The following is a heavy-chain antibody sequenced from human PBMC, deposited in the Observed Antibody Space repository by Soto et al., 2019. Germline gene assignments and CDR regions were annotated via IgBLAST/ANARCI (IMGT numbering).Heavy chain of an antibody. V-gene: IGHV4-59*08. CDR3: ARRYGSYFDY. D-gene: IGHD4-17*01. Sequence: QVQLQESGPGLVKPSETLSLTCTVSGGSISSYYWSWIRQPPGKGLEWIGYIYYSGSTNYNPSLKSRVTISVDTSKNQWSRKLSSVTAADTAVYYCARRYGSYFDYWGQGTLVTVSS. CDR1: GGSISSYY. CDR2: IYYSGST. J-gene: IGHJ4*02.